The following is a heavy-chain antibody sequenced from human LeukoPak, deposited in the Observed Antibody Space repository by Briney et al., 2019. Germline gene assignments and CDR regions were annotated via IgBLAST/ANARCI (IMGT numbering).Heavy chain of an antibody. D-gene: IGHD2-15*01. CDR3: ARCSYSGGSCPDY. J-gene: IGHJ4*02. CDR1: GFTFSSYG. Sequence: GGSLRLSCAASGFTFSSYGMHWVRQAPGKGLVWLSRISSDGRDTGYADSVKGRFTISRDNAKNTLYLQVNSLRAEDTAVYYCARCSYSGGSCPDYWGQGTLVTVSS. CDR2: ISSDGRDT. V-gene: IGHV3-74*01.